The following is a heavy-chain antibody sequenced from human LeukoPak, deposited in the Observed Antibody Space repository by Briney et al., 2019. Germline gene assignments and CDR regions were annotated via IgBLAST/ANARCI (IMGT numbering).Heavy chain of an antibody. D-gene: IGHD3-3*01. CDR2: FDPEDGET. CDR1: GYTLTELS. V-gene: IGHV1-24*01. CDR3: ATGGLTIFGVVKGGFDP. Sequence: ASVKVSSKVSGYTLTELSMHWVRQAPGKGLEWMGGFDPEDGETIYAQKFQGRVTMTEDTSTDTAYMELSSLRSEDTAVYYCATGGLTIFGVVKGGFDPWGQGTLVTVSS. J-gene: IGHJ5*02.